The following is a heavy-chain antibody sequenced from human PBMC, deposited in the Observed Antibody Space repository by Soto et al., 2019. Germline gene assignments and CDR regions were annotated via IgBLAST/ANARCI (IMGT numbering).Heavy chain of an antibody. CDR3: TSKFGQLLADAFDI. CDR2: ISYSGTT. V-gene: IGHV4-30-4*01. Sequence: SETLSLTCTVSGGSISSGNYYWSWIRQPPGKGLEWIGVISYSGTTHYSPSLRSRVTLSVDKSKNEFSLKMSSVTDADTAVYYCTSKFGQLLADAFDIWGQGTMVTVSS. D-gene: IGHD3-10*01. J-gene: IGHJ3*02. CDR1: GGSISSGNYY.